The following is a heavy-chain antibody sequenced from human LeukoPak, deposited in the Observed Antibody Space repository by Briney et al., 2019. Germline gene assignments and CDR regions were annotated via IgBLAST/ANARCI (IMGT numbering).Heavy chain of an antibody. CDR2: ISAYNGNT. Sequence: ASVKVSCKASGYTFTSYGISWVRQAPGQGLEWMGWISAYNGNTNYAQKLQGRVTMTTDTSTSTAYMELRSLRSDDTAVYYCARSVEGYCSGSNCYSYSYYMDVWGKGTTVTVSS. CDR1: GYTFTSYG. D-gene: IGHD2-15*01. J-gene: IGHJ6*03. V-gene: IGHV1-18*01. CDR3: ARSVEGYCSGSNCYSYSYYMDV.